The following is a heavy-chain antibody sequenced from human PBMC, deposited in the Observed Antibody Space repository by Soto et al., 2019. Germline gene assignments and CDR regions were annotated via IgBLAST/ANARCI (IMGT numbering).Heavy chain of an antibody. CDR1: GASIGDTYW. CDR2: IYEIGRT. CDR3: VRNSFSTTSYNFLDP. D-gene: IGHD1-20*01. V-gene: IGHV4-4*02. Sequence: SETLSLTCAVSGASIGDTYWWSWVRQAPGKGLEWIGEIYEIGRTNYNSSLESRVTISVDKSKNQFSLQLISLTAADTAVYYCVRNSFSTTSYNFLDPWGQGVLVTVSS. J-gene: IGHJ5*02.